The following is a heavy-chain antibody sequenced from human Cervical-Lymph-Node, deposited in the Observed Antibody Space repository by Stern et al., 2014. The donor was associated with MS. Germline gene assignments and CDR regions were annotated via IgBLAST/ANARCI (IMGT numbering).Heavy chain of an antibody. CDR2: IYYNGNT. CDR1: GDSMRSYY. V-gene: IGHV4-59*01. J-gene: IGHJ5*02. CDR3: ARAGVGSGNWFDP. Sequence: VQLAESGPGLVKPSETLSLTCTVSGDSMRSYYWTWIRQPPGKGLEWIGYIYYNGNTNYNASLESRVAISVGKSKNQFSLRLRSVTAAGTAVYYCARAGVGSGNWFDPWGQGTLVTVSS. D-gene: IGHD2-15*01.